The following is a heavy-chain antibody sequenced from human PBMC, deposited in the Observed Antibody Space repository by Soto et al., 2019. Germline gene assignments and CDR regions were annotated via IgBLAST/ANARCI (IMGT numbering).Heavy chain of an antibody. J-gene: IGHJ6*02. V-gene: IGHV3-30*18. CDR1: GFTFSSYG. CDR3: AKGSIAAAGRAPYYGMDV. D-gene: IGHD6-13*01. CDR2: ISYDGSNK. Sequence: PGGSLRLSCAASGFTFSSYGMHWVRQAPGKGLEWVAVISYDGSNKYYADSVKGRFTISRDNSKNTLYLQMNSLRAEDTAVYYCAKGSIAAAGRAPYYGMDVWGQGTTVTVSS.